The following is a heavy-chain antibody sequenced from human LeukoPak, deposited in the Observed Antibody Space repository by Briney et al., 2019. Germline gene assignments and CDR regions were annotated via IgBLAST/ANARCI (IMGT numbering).Heavy chain of an antibody. CDR3: ARYYADANGYYYYYDY. CDR2: SAHTGSS. CDR1: GASVSSYY. J-gene: IGHJ4*02. V-gene: IGHV4-59*02. Sequence: LETLSLTCTVSGASVSSYYWSWIRKPPGKGLEWIGFSAHTGSSSYNPSLKSRVSISVDKSMNHFSLRLTSVTTADTAVYYCARYYADANGYYYYYDYWGQGTLVTVSS. D-gene: IGHD3-22*01.